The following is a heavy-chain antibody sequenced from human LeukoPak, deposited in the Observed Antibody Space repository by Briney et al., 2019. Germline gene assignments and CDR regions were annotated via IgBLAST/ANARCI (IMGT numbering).Heavy chain of an antibody. D-gene: IGHD3-22*01. CDR2: INHSGST. Sequence: SETLSLTYAVYGGSFSGYYWSWIRQPPGKGLEWIGEINHSGSTNYNPSLKSRVTISVDTSKNQFSLKLSSVTAADTAVYYCASRKQTYYYDSSRIDYWGQGTLVTVSS. CDR1: GGSFSGYY. J-gene: IGHJ4*02. V-gene: IGHV4-34*01. CDR3: ASRKQTYYYDSSRIDY.